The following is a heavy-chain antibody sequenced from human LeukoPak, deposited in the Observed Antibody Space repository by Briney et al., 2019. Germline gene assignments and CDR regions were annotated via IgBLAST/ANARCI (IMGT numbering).Heavy chain of an antibody. CDR3: ARDPLRGYSGYDWFDP. CDR2: IKQDGSEK. Sequence: GGSLRLSCAASGFTFNNYWMALVRQAPGKGLEWVANIKQDGSEKYYVDSVKGRFTISRDNAKNSLYLQMNSLRAEDTAVYYCARDPLRGYSGYDWFDPWGQGTLVTVSS. V-gene: IGHV3-7*01. D-gene: IGHD5-12*01. J-gene: IGHJ5*02. CDR1: GFTFNNYW.